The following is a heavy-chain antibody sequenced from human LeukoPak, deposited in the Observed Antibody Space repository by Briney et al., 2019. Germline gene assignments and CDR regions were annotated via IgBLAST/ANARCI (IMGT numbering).Heavy chain of an antibody. J-gene: IGHJ4*02. CDR2: ISPSGGST. CDR1: GYTFTGYY. V-gene: IGHV1-46*03. CDR3: ARDRSSGYEFDY. D-gene: IGHD5-12*01. Sequence: ASVNVSCKASGYTFTGYYMHWVRQAPGQGLEWMGIISPSGGSTSYAQKFQGRVTMTRDTSTSTVYMELSSLRSEDTAVYYCARDRSSGYEFDYWGQGTLVTVSS.